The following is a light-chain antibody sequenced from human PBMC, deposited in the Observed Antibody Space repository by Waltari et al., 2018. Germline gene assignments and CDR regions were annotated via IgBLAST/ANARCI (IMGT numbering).Light chain of an antibody. CDR3: AAWDDSLSGPV. V-gene: IGLV1-47*01. CDR1: SSNIGSNY. J-gene: IGLJ2*01. CDR2: RNN. Sequence: QSVLTQPPSASGTPGQRVTIPCSGSSSNIGSNYVYWYQHLPGTAPKVLIYRNNQRPSGVPDRFSGSKSGTSASLAISGLRSEDEADYYCAAWDDSLSGPVFGGGTKVTAL.